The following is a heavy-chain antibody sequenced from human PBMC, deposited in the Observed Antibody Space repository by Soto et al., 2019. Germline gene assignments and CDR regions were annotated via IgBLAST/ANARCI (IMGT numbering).Heavy chain of an antibody. J-gene: IGHJ6*02. CDR2: IYSGGST. V-gene: IGHV3-53*01. D-gene: IGHD6-13*01. CDR1: GFTVSSNY. CDR3: ARAYSSSWYFPYYYYGMDV. Sequence: LRLSCAASGFTVSSNYMSWVRQAPGKGLEWVSVIYSGGSTYYADSVKGRFTISRDNSKNTLYLQMNSLRAEDTAVYYCARAYSSSWYFPYYYYGMDVWGQGTTVTVSS.